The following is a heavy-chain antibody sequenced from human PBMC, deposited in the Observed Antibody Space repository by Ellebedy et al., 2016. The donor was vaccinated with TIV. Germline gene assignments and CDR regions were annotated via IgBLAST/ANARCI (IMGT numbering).Heavy chain of an antibody. Sequence: AASVKVSCKASGYTFSSYYIHWVRQAPRQGLEWMGIINPSGAYTTYAQQFQGRVTMTRDTSTSTVYMELSSLRSEDMAVYYCARDSGLRGGNWLDPWGQGTLVTVSS. D-gene: IGHD3-10*01. CDR1: GYTFSSYY. V-gene: IGHV1-46*01. CDR2: INPSGAYT. J-gene: IGHJ5*02. CDR3: ARDSGLRGGNWLDP.